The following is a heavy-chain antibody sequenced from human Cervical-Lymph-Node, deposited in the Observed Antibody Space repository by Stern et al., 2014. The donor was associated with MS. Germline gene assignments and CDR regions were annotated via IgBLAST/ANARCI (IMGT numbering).Heavy chain of an antibody. CDR2: IYPGDSAT. Sequence: EVQLVESGAELIRPGESLKISCKGSGYTFSIYWIAWVRQMPGQGLEWMGIIYPGDSATRYRPPFQGHVTMSADKSTSTAYLQWSSLNASDAAMYFCARQTTAWASDVWGQGTLVTVSS. CDR3: ARQTTAWASDV. J-gene: IGHJ4*02. D-gene: IGHD1-14*01. CDR1: GYTFSIYW. V-gene: IGHV5-51*01.